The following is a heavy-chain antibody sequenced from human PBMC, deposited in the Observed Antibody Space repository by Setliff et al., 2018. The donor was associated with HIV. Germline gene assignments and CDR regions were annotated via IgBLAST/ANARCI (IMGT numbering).Heavy chain of an antibody. CDR1: GGSISNYY. Sequence: PSETLSLTCSISGGSISNYYWVWIRQSPGKGLEWIGHIHYGGGTYYNPSLESRVSISRDTSKNQFSLILRDVTAGDTALYYCARAVIRREDRGMWTKLWSAPNHMDVWGKGITVTVS. CDR3: ARAVIRREDRGMWTKLWSAPNHMDV. J-gene: IGHJ6*03. D-gene: IGHD3-10*01. V-gene: IGHV4-59*01. CDR2: IHYGGGT.